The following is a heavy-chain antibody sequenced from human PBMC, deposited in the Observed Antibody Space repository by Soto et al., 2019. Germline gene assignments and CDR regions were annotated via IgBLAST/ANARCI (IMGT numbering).Heavy chain of an antibody. CDR3: ARDKFRNNHGDPEAYFDY. V-gene: IGHV3-7*03. D-gene: IGHD7-27*01. CDR2: IKQDGSEK. Sequence: GGSLRLSCAASGFTFSSYWMSWVRQAPGKGLEWVANIKQDGSEKYYVDSVKGRFTISRDNAKNSLYLQMNSLRAEDTAVYYCARDKFRNNHGDPEAYFDYWGQGTLVTVSS. CDR1: GFTFSSYW. J-gene: IGHJ4*02.